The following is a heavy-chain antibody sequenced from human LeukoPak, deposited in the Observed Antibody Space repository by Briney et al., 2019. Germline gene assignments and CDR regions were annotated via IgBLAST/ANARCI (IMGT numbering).Heavy chain of an antibody. J-gene: IGHJ4*02. V-gene: IGHV1-18*01. D-gene: IGHD2/OR15-2a*01. CDR2: INANSGDT. CDR3: ARDWPIVIADY. CDR1: GYPFTNHG. Sequence: ASVKVSCKTSGYPFTNHGVSWVRQAPGQGLEWMGWINANSGDTNYAQRFQGRRTMTTDTSTTTAYMELRSLSSDDTAVYYCARDWPIVIADYWGQGTLVTVSS.